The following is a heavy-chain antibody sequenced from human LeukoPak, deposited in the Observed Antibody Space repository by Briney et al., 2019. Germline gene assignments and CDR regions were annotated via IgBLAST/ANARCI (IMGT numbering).Heavy chain of an antibody. CDR3: ARDYGGNSNYYYYGMDV. Sequence: SETLSLTCTVSGVTISSYYWSWIRQPPGKGLEWMGYIYYSGSTNYNPSLKSRVTISVATSKNQFSLKLNSVTAADTAVYYCARDYGGNSNYYYYGMDVWGQGTTVTVSS. CDR2: IYYSGST. V-gene: IGHV4-59*01. D-gene: IGHD4-23*01. CDR1: GVTISSYY. J-gene: IGHJ6*02.